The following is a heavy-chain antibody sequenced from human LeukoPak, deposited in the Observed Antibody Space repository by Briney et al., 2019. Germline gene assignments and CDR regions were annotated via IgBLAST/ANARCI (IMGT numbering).Heavy chain of an antibody. CDR1: GESFSGYY. CDR2: INHSGSA. CDR3: ARRGLKVREIIIPSAFDY. D-gene: IGHD3-10*01. J-gene: IGHJ4*02. Sequence: KTSETLSLTCAVYGESFSGYYWSWIRQPPGKGLEWIGEINHSGSANYNPTLKSRVTISVDTSKNQLSLKLSSVTAADTAVYYCARRGLKVREIIIPSAFDYWGQGTLVTVSS. V-gene: IGHV4-34*01.